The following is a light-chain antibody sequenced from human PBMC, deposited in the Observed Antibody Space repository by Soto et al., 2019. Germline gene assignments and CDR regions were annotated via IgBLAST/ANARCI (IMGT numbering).Light chain of an antibody. J-gene: IGKJ1*01. CDR1: RGVLYSSNNKNY. V-gene: IGKV4-1*01. CDR3: QQYYSTPPT. Sequence: DIVMTQSPDSLAVSLGERATINCKSSRGVLYSSNNKNYLAWYQQRPGQPPKLHLYWASTRESGVPDRFSGSGSGTDFTLTISSLQAEDVAVYYCQQYYSTPPTFCQGSKVEIK. CDR2: WAS.